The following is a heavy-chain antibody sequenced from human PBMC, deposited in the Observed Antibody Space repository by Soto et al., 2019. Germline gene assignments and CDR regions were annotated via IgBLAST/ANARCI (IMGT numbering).Heavy chain of an antibody. CDR3: AKDFAATITGADY. D-gene: IGHD2-15*01. CDR2: ISWNSGSI. J-gene: IGHJ4*02. Sequence: EVQLVESGGGLVQPGRSLRLSCAASGFTFDDYVMHWVRQAPGKGLEWVSGISWNSGSIGYADSVKGRFTISRDNAKNSLYLQMNSLRAEDTALYYCAKDFAATITGADYWGQGTLVTVSS. V-gene: IGHV3-9*01. CDR1: GFTFDDYV.